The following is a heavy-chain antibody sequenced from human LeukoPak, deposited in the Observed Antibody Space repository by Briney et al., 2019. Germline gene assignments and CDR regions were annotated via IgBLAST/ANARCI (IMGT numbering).Heavy chain of an antibody. Sequence: PSETLSLTCTVSGGSISSYYWSWLRQPPGKGLEWIGYIYYSGSTNYNPSLKSRVTISVDTSKNQFSLKLSPVTAADTAVYYCARDSVGATFDYWGQGTLVTVSS. J-gene: IGHJ4*02. CDR2: IYYSGST. CDR1: GGSISSYY. D-gene: IGHD1-26*01. CDR3: ARDSVGATFDY. V-gene: IGHV4-59*01.